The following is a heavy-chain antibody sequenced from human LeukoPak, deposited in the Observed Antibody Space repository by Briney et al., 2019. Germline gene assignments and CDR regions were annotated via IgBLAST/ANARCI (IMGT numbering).Heavy chain of an antibody. Sequence: ASVKVSCKAYGYAFSSYGISWVRQAPGQGLEWMGWISGYNGNTNYARKFQDRVTMTADTSTSTAYMELWSLRPDDTAVYYCARVPPRGYSGYDSDSWGQGTRVTVSS. V-gene: IGHV1-18*01. CDR2: ISGYNGNT. J-gene: IGHJ4*02. D-gene: IGHD5-12*01. CDR1: GYAFSSYG. CDR3: ARVPPRGYSGYDSDS.